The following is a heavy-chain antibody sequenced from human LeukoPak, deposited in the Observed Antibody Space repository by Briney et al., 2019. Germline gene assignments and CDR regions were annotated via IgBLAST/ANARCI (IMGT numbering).Heavy chain of an antibody. V-gene: IGHV3-30*02. CDR3: AKGHNDWSYMYFYYMDV. J-gene: IGHJ6*03. CDR2: IRYDGANR. CDR1: GFTFSSYG. Sequence: SGGSLRLSCVVSGFTFSSYGMHWVRQAPGKGLDWVSFIRYDGANRYSADSVKGRFTISRDNSKNTLYLQMNSLRAEDTAVYYCAKGHNDWSYMYFYYMDVWGKGTTVTVSS. D-gene: IGHD3-10*01.